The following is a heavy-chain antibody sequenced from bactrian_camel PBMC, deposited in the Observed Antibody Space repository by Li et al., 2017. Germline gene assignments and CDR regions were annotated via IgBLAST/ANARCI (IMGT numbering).Heavy chain of an antibody. CDR2: TGLTEDSA. J-gene: IGHJ4*01. Sequence: VQLVESGGGLVQPGGSLRLSCATSGFRFNHTAMSWARQAPGKGLEWVSATGLTEDSASYLESVRGRFTISRDNAKNTVYLQMNSLKSEDTALYYCVAHHDDWGQGTQVTVS. CDR1: GFRFNHTA. CDR3: VAHHDD. V-gene: IGHV3S40*01.